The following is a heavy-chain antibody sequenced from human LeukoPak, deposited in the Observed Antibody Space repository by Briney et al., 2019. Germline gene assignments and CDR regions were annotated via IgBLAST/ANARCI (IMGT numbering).Heavy chain of an antibody. CDR1: GFSLKSFW. CDR2: IKQDGSEK. Sequence: GGSLGPYLPASGFSLKSFWLRWVREAPGKGLEWVANIKQDGSEKYFGDSVKGRFTISRDNAKNSLYLQMNSLRAEDTAVYYCASEWVGGGAKNRFDYWGPGTLVTVSS. J-gene: IGHJ4*02. D-gene: IGHD1-26*01. V-gene: IGHV3-7*05. CDR3: ASEWVGGGAKNRFDY.